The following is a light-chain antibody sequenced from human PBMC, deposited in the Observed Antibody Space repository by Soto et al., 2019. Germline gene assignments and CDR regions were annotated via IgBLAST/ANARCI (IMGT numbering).Light chain of an antibody. J-gene: IGKJ4*01. V-gene: IGKV1-12*01. CDR2: TAS. CDR1: QDINKW. CDR3: QQGKSFPLT. Sequence: DIEMTQSPSSVSASVGDRVTITCRASQDINKWLAWYQQKPGLAPNLVIYTASRLHGGGPSRFSGSASGTDFTLTISSLQPEDVATYYCQQGKSFPLTFGGGTKVEI.